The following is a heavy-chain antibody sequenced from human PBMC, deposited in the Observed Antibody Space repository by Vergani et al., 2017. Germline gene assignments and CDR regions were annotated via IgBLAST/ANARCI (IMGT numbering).Heavy chain of an antibody. J-gene: IGHJ4*02. CDR2: INHSGST. V-gene: IGHV4-34*01. Sequence: QVQLQQWGAGLLKPSETLSLTCAVYGGSFSGYYWSWIRQPPGKGLEWIGEINHSGSTNYNPSLKSRVTISVDTSKNQFSLKLSSVTAADTAVYYCARGRLFYYGSGTGIGFDYWGQGTLVTVSS. CDR3: ARGRLFYYGSGTGIGFDY. CDR1: GGSFSGYY. D-gene: IGHD3-10*01.